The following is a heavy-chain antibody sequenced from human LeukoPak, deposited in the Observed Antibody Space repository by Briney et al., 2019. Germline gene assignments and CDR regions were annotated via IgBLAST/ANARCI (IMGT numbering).Heavy chain of an antibody. D-gene: IGHD6-6*01. CDR2: IKQDGSEK. J-gene: IGHJ4*02. Sequence: PGGPLRLSCAASGFTFSSYWMSWVRQAPGQGLEWVANIKQDGSEKYYVDSVKGRFTISRDNAKNSLYLQMNSLRAEDTAVYYCARGQSTPYSSSSYYFDYWGQGTLVTVSS. V-gene: IGHV3-7*01. CDR1: GFTFSSYW. CDR3: ARGQSTPYSSSSYYFDY.